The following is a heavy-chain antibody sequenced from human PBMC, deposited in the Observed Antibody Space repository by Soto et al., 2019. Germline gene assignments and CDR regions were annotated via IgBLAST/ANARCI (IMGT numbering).Heavy chain of an antibody. CDR2: ISTSGSP. D-gene: IGHD6-19*01. CDR3: ARYSSACYLSFDS. Sequence: SETLSLTCTVSGGSISSYYWSWIRQPAGKGLEWIGRISTSGSPNYNPSLKSRITMSVDTSNNQFSLKLTSVTAADTAVYYCARYSSACYLSFDSWGQRTLVTV. CDR1: GGSISSYY. J-gene: IGHJ4*02. V-gene: IGHV4-4*07.